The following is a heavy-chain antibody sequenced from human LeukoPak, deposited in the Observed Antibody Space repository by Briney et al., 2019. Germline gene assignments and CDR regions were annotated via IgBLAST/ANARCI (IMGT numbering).Heavy chain of an antibody. CDR2: IHYSGST. CDR1: GGSISSYY. V-gene: IGHV4-59*01. D-gene: IGHD6-19*01. CDR3: ARGTYSSAWYAC. J-gene: IGHJ5*01. Sequence: PSETLSLTCTVSGGSISSYYWSWIRQPPGKGLEWIGYIHYSGSTSYNPSLKSRVTISVDTSKNQFSLKLSSLTAADTAVYYCARGTYSSAWYACWGQGTLVTVSS.